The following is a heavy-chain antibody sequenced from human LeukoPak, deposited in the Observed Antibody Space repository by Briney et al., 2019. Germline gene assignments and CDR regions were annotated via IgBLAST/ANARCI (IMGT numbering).Heavy chain of an antibody. Sequence: GGSLRLSCAASGFTFSSYAMNWVRQTPGKGLEWVSAISGSGGSTYYADSVKGRFTISRDNSKKTLYLQMNSLRAEDTAVYYCAKDLTFGVVVSDYWGQGTLVTVSS. CDR1: GFTFSSYA. V-gene: IGHV3-23*01. CDR2: ISGSGGST. D-gene: IGHD3-3*01. J-gene: IGHJ4*02. CDR3: AKDLTFGVVVSDY.